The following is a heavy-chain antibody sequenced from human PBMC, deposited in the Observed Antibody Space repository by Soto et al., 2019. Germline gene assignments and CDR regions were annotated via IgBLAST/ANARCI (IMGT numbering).Heavy chain of an antibody. CDR1: GGSISSGGYS. D-gene: IGHD3-22*01. CDR3: AREFYYDSSGIGFDS. V-gene: IGHV4-30-2*02. Sequence: SETLSLTCTVSGGSISSGGYSWSWIRQPPGKGLEWIGDIYHSGSTNYNPSFKSRVAMSEDRSKNEFSLKLSSVTAADTAIYYCAREFYYDSSGIGFDSWGQGTLVTAPQ. J-gene: IGHJ4*02. CDR2: IYHSGST.